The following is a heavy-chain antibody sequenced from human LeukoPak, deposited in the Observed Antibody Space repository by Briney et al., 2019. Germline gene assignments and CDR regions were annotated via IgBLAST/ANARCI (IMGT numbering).Heavy chain of an antibody. CDR1: GFTFSSYW. CDR2: INSDGSST. J-gene: IGHJ3*02. Sequence: GGSLRLSCAASGFTFSSYWIHWVRQAPGKGLVWVSRINSDGSSTNYADSVKGRFTISRDNAKNTLYLQMNSLSAEDTAVYYCAPWPDYYDSSGSVDAFDIWGQGTMVTVSS. CDR3: APWPDYYDSSGSVDAFDI. D-gene: IGHD3-22*01. V-gene: IGHV3-74*01.